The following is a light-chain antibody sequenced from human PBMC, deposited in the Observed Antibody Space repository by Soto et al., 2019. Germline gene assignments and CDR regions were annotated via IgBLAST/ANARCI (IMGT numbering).Light chain of an antibody. CDR2: GAS. CDR1: QGIRTW. Sequence: DIQMTQSPSSVSASVGDRVAITCRASQGIRTWLAWDQQTPGKPPKLRIYGASTLQSGVPSRFSGSGSGTDFTLTISSLQPEDVATYYCQKYSSAPQTFGQGTKVDIK. V-gene: IGKV1-12*01. CDR3: QKYSSAPQT. J-gene: IGKJ1*01.